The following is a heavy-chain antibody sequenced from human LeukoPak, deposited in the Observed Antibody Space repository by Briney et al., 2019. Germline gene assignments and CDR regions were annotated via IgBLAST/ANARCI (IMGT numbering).Heavy chain of an antibody. CDR1: GFTFDDYG. V-gene: IGHV3-20*04. CDR3: AKDRLSYCSSTSCYSGGSFDY. CDR2: INWNGGST. D-gene: IGHD2-2*02. Sequence: PGGSLRLSCAASGFTFDDYGMNWVRQAPGKGLEWVSGINWNGGSTGYADSVKGRFTISRDNAKNSLYLQMSSLRAEDTAVYYCAKDRLSYCSSTSCYSGGSFDYWGQGTLVTVSS. J-gene: IGHJ4*02.